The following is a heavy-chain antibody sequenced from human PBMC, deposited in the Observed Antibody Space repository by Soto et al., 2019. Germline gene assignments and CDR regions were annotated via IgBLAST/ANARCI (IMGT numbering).Heavy chain of an antibody. J-gene: IGHJ5*02. CDR3: ARSGGKAAKYNWFDP. CDR1: GGSFSGYY. D-gene: IGHD3-10*01. V-gene: IGHV4-34*01. Sequence: PSETLSLTCAVYGGSFSGYYWSWIRQPPGKGLEWIGEIGYSRTANYNPSLKSRVTISVDTSKNQFSLKLSSVTAADAAIYYCARSGGKAAKYNWFDPWGQGTLVTVSS. CDR2: IGYSRTA.